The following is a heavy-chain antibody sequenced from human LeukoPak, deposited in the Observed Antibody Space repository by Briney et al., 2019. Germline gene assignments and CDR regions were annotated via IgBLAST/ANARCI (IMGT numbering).Heavy chain of an antibody. CDR1: GFTFSSYW. CDR3: ARLGYDSSGYYLDY. J-gene: IGHJ4*02. CDR2: IKQDGSEK. D-gene: IGHD3-22*01. Sequence: GGSLRLSCAASGFTFSSYWMSWVRQAPGKGLEWVANIKQDGSEKYYVGSVKGRFTISRDNAKNPLYLQMNSLRAEDTAVYYCARLGYDSSGYYLDYWGQGTLVTVSS. V-gene: IGHV3-7*01.